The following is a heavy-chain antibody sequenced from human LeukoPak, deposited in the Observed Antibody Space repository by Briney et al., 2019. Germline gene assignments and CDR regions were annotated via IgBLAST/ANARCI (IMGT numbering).Heavy chain of an antibody. CDR1: GYTFTSYG. CDR3: ARDDAAAGRSSLYYYYGMDV. CDR2: ISAYNGNT. Sequence: ASVKVSCKASGYTFTSYGISWVRQAPGQGLEWMGWISAYNGNTNYAQKLQGRVTMTTDTSTSTAYMELRSLRSDDTAVYYCARDDAAAGRSSLYYYYGMDVWGQGTTVTVSS. D-gene: IGHD6-13*01. J-gene: IGHJ6*02. V-gene: IGHV1-18*01.